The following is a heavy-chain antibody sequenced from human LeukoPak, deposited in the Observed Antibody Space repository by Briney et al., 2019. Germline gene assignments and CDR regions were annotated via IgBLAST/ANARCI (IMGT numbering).Heavy chain of an antibody. D-gene: IGHD3-9*01. V-gene: IGHV3-30*18. CDR3: ANTWGWLILNFDY. CDR2: ISYDGSNK. Sequence: GGSLRLSCAASGFTFSSYGMHWVRQAPGKGLEWVAVISYDGSNKYYADSVKGRFTISRDNSKNTLYLQMNSLRAEDTAVYFCANTWGWLILNFDYWGQGTLVTVSS. CDR1: GFTFSSYG. J-gene: IGHJ4*02.